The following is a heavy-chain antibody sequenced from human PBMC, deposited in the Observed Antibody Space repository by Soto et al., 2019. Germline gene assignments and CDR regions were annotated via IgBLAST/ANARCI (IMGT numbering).Heavy chain of an antibody. CDR1: GVTFSNYA. V-gene: IGHV3-23*01. J-gene: IGHJ4*02. Sequence: EVQLLESGGGLVQPGGSLRLSCTVSGVTFSNYAMNWVRQAPGKGLEWVSSPSGSGGTTYYADSVKGRFIISRDNSKNTLYLLMNSLRAEDTALYYCAKQRADYGSGADTFYFDSWGQGALVTVSS. CDR2: PSGSGGTT. D-gene: IGHD3-10*01. CDR3: AKQRADYGSGADTFYFDS.